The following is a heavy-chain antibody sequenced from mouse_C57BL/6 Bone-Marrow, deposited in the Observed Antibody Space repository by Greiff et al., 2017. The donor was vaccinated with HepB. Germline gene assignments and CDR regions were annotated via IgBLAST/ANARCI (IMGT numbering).Heavy chain of an antibody. Sequence: EVKLMESGGGLVKPGGSLKLSCAASGFTFSSYTMSWVRQTPEKRLEWVATISGGGGNTYYPDSVKGRFTISRDNAKNTLYLQMSSLRSEDTALYYCARQGQLRLRLDYWGQGTTRTVSS. CDR2: ISGGGGNT. V-gene: IGHV5-9*01. CDR1: GFTFSSYT. D-gene: IGHD3-2*02. J-gene: IGHJ2*01. CDR3: ARQGQLRLRLDY.